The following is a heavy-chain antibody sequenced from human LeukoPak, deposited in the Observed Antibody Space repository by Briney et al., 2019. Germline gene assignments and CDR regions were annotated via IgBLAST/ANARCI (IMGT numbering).Heavy chain of an antibody. J-gene: IGHJ4*02. V-gene: IGHV4-59*08. CDR3: ARLSKDTVVLPAAMAHYFDY. D-gene: IGHD2-2*01. CDR1: GGSISGYY. CDR2: IHYTGST. Sequence: PSETLSLTCTVSGGSISGYYWSWTRQPPGKGLQFIGYIHYTGSTNYNPSLESRVTLSVDTSKNQFSLKLRSVTATDTHVYYCARLSKDTVVLPAAMAHYFDYWGQGTLVTVSS.